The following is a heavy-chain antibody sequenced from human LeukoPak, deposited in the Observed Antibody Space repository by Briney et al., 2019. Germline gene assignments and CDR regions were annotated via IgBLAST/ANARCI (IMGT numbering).Heavy chain of an antibody. D-gene: IGHD1-26*01. CDR3: ARDHRSRRATTSGVLDY. J-gene: IGHJ4*02. V-gene: IGHV1-69*01. CDR2: IIPIFGTA. Sequence: GSSVKVSCKASGGTFSSYAISWVRQAPGQGLEWMGGIIPIFGTANYAQKFQGRVTITADESTSTAYMELSSLRSEDTAVYYCARDHRSRRATTSGVLDYWGQGTLVTVSS. CDR1: GGTFSSYA.